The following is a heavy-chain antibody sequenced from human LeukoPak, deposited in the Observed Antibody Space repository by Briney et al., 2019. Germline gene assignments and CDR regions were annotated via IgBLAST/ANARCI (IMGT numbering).Heavy chain of an antibody. V-gene: IGHV3-21*01. CDR3: ARDRYYDFWSGYCQVAYYRDV. Sequence: GVSLRLSCAASGFTFRSYSMNWVRQAPGKGLVCVSSISSCSSYIYYADSVRRRFTISRDNDKNSVYLQMKSLRAEDTAVYYCARDRYYDFWSGYCQVAYYRDVGGKGNTDSVS. J-gene: IGHJ6*03. CDR2: ISSCSSYI. CDR1: GFTFRSYS. D-gene: IGHD3-3*01.